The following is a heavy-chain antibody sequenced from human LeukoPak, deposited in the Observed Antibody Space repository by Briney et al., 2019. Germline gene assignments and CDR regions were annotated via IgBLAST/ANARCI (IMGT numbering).Heavy chain of an antibody. D-gene: IGHD3-3*01. J-gene: IGHJ3*02. CDR2: IYYSGST. CDR1: GGSISSYY. CDR3: ASESLYYDFWSGYYTPSGAFDI. Sequence: PSETLSLTCTVSGGSISSYYWSWIRQPPGKGLEWIGYIYYSGSTNYNPSLKSRVTISVDTSKNQFSLKLSSVTAADTAVYYCASESLYYDFWSGYYTPSGAFDIWGQGTMVTVSS. V-gene: IGHV4-59*01.